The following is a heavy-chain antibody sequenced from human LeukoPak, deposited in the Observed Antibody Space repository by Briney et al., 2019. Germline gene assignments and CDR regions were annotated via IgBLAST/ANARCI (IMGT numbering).Heavy chain of an antibody. Sequence: PGGSLRLSCAASGFTFSSYSMNWVRQAPGKGLERVSSISSSSSYIYYADSVKGRFTIPRDNSKNTLYLQMNSLRAEDTAVYYCAKLVEDTLLWFGELYVNYFDYWGQGTLVTVSS. V-gene: IGHV3-21*04. D-gene: IGHD3-10*01. J-gene: IGHJ4*02. CDR1: GFTFSSYS. CDR2: ISSSSSYI. CDR3: AKLVEDTLLWFGELYVNYFDY.